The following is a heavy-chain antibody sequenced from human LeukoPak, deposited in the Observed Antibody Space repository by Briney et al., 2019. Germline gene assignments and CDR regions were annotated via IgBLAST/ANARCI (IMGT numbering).Heavy chain of an antibody. D-gene: IGHD3-3*01. CDR3: ARIDYDFWSGYYTASDY. J-gene: IGHJ4*02. CDR2: ISAYNGNT. Sequence: GASVKVSCKASGYTFTGYYMHWVRQAPGQGLEWMGWISAYNGNTNYAQKLQDRVTMTTDTSTSTAYMELRSLRSDDTAVYYCARIDYDFWSGYYTASDYWGQGTLVTVSS. CDR1: GYTFTGYY. V-gene: IGHV1-18*04.